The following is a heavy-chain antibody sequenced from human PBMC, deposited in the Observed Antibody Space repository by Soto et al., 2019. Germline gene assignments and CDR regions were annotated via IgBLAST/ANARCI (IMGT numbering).Heavy chain of an antibody. CDR2: INHSGST. V-gene: IGHV4-34*01. J-gene: IGHJ4*02. CDR1: GGSFSGYY. CDR3: DRAGIYSYGPLGY. Sequence: SETLSLTCAVYGGSFSGYYWSWIRQPPGKGLEWIGEINHSGSTNYNPSLKSRVTISVDTSKNQFSLKLSSVTAADTAVYYCDRAGIYSYGPLGYWGQGSLVTVPQ. D-gene: IGHD5-18*01.